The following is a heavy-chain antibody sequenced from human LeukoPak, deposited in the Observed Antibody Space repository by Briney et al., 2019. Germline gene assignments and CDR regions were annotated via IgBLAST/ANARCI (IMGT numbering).Heavy chain of an antibody. CDR1: GYTFTGYY. CDR3: GTLLSNGPFDY. Sequence: GASVKVSCKASGYTFTGYYMHWVRQAPGQGLVWMGYIYPNSGATKYAQKLQGRVTMARDTSISTAYMELSGLGSDDTAVHYCGTLLSNGPFDYWGQGSLVTVSP. V-gene: IGHV1-2*02. J-gene: IGHJ4*02. CDR2: IYPNSGAT.